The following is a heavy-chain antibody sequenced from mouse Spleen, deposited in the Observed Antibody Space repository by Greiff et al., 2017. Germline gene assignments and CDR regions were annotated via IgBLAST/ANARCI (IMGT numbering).Heavy chain of an antibody. D-gene: IGHD2-3*01. J-gene: IGHJ3*01. V-gene: IGHV5-4*02. Sequence: EVMLVESGGGLVKPGGSLKLSCAASGFTFSDYYMYWVRQTPEKRLEWVATISDGGSYTYYPDSVKGRFTISRDNAKNNLYLQMSSLKSEDTAMYYCAIYDGYEAWFAYWGQGTLVTVSA. CDR3: AIYDGYEAWFAY. CDR2: ISDGGSYT. CDR1: GFTFSDYY.